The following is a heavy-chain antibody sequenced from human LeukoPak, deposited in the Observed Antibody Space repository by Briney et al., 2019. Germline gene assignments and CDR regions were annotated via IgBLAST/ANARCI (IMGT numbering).Heavy chain of an antibody. V-gene: IGHV3-30*02. D-gene: IGHD3-3*01. CDR1: GFTFSSYG. CDR3: AKDGVRSVLNYYYMDV. CDR2: IRYDGSNK. Sequence: PGGSLRLSCAASGFTFSSYGMHWVRQAPGKGLEWVAFIRYDGSNKYYADSVKGRFTISRDNSKNTLYLQMNSLRAEDTAVYYCAKDGVRSVLNYYYMDVGGKGTTVTVSS. J-gene: IGHJ6*03.